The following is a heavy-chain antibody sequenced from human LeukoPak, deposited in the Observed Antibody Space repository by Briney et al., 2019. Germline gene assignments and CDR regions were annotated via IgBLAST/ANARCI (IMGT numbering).Heavy chain of an antibody. Sequence: ASVKVSCKASGYTFTSYDINWVRQATGQGLEWMGGMNPNSGNTGYAQKFKGRVTMTRNTSISTASMELSRLRSEDTAVYYGARLRSSGGYYFDYWGQGTLVTVSS. D-gene: IGHD3-22*01. CDR3: ARLRSSGGYYFDY. CDR1: GYTFTSYD. CDR2: MNPNSGNT. V-gene: IGHV1-8*01. J-gene: IGHJ4*02.